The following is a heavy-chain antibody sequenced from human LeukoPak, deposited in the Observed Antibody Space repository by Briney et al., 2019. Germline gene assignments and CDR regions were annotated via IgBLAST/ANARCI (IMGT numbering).Heavy chain of an antibody. V-gene: IGHV3-74*01. CDR2: IKPDGSTT. Sequence: GGSLRLSCAASGFTFTTSWMNWVRQAPGKGLVWVSRIKPDGSTTTYADFVKGRVTISRDNAKNTLYLQMNSLRAEDTAVYYCARGGSPFYWGQGTLVTVSS. D-gene: IGHD3-10*01. J-gene: IGHJ4*02. CDR3: ARGGSPFY. CDR1: GFTFTTSW.